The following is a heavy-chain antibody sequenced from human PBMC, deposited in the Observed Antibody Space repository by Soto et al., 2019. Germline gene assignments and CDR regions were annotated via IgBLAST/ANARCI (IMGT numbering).Heavy chain of an antibody. CDR3: ARDSYPCYESSGSNYWAWWYFDL. V-gene: IGHV1-69*13. Sequence: SVKVSCKASGGTFSTYGISWVRQAPGQGLEWMGGIIPIYGTANYAQTFQGRVTFTADESTATAYMELRRLRSEDTAVYYCARDSYPCYESSGSNYWAWWYFDLWGRGTQVTVS. J-gene: IGHJ2*01. CDR1: GGTFSTYG. D-gene: IGHD3-22*01. CDR2: IIPIYGTA.